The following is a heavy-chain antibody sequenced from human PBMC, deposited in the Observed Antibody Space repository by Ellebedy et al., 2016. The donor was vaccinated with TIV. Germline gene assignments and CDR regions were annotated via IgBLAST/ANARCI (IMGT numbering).Heavy chain of an antibody. CDR2: ISGSGSST. V-gene: IGHV3-23*01. Sequence: GESLKISCVGSGFTFSTYAMNWVRQAPGKGLEWVSGISGSGSSTFYTDSVKGRFTISRDNYKNTLYLQMNSLRAEDTAVYYCALRGTVRVYWGQGTLVTVSS. CDR3: ALRGTVRVY. J-gene: IGHJ4*02. CDR1: GFTFSTYA. D-gene: IGHD3-16*01.